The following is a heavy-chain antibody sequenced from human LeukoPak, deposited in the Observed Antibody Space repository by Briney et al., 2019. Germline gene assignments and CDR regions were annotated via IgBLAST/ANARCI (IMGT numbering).Heavy chain of an antibody. V-gene: IGHV4-34*01. D-gene: IGHD1-26*01. CDR1: GGSFSGYY. J-gene: IGHJ3*02. CDR2: INHSGST. CDR3: ARVGRGKIRGAFDI. Sequence: KPSETLSLTCAVYGGSFSGYYWSWIRQPPGKGLEWIGEINHSGSTNYNPSLKSRVTISVDTSKNQFSLKLSSVTAADTAVYYCARVGRGKIRGAFDIWGQGTMVTVSS.